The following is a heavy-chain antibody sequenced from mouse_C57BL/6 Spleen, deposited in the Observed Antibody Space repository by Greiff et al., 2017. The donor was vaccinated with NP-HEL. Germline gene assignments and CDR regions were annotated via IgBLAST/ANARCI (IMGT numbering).Heavy chain of an antibody. Sequence: VQLQQSGPELVKPGASVKISCKASGYAFSSSWMNWVKQRPGKGLEWIGRIYPGDGDTNYNGKFKGKATLTADKSSSTAYMQLSSLTSEDSAVYSCAFYYGNYVEAMDYWGQGTSVTVSS. CDR1: GYAFSSSW. D-gene: IGHD2-1*01. CDR2: IYPGDGDT. CDR3: AFYYGNYVEAMDY. V-gene: IGHV1-82*01. J-gene: IGHJ4*01.